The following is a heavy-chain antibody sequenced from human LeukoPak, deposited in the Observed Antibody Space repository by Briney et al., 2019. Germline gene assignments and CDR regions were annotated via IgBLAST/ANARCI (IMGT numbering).Heavy chain of an antibody. J-gene: IGHJ4*02. CDR3: AHGTMITFGGPRFDY. CDR2: IYWNDDK. Sequence: SGPTLVKPTQTLTLTCTFSGFSLSTSGVGVGWIRQPPGKALEWLALIYWNDDKRYSPSLKSRLTITKDTSKNQVVLTMTNMDPVDTATYYCAHGTMITFGGPRFDYWGQGTLVTVS. V-gene: IGHV2-5*01. D-gene: IGHD3-16*01. CDR1: GFSLSTSGVG.